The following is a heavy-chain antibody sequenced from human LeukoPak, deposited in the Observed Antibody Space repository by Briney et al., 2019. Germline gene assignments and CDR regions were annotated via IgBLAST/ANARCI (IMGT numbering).Heavy chain of an antibody. D-gene: IGHD2-2*01. Sequence: PSETLSLTCAVSGYSISSGYYWGWVRPPPGKGLEWIGTIYHTGSTHYNPSLKSRVTISVETSKNQFSLKMSSVTAADTAVYYCARNPPQYCSGTSCYDYWGQGTLVTVSS. CDR1: GYSISSGYY. J-gene: IGHJ4*02. CDR3: ARNPPQYCSGTSCYDY. V-gene: IGHV4-38-2*01. CDR2: IYHTGST.